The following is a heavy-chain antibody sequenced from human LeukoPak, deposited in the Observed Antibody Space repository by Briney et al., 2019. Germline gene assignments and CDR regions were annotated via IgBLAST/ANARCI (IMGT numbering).Heavy chain of an antibody. CDR2: ISGSSDVT. Sequence: GGSLRLSCAVSGFTFSSYAMNWVRQAPGKGLEWVSTISGSSDVTYYADSVKGRFTISRDNSKNTLSLQMNSLRAEDTALYYCARKRGVTGDYFGYWGQGTLVTVSS. J-gene: IGHJ4*02. D-gene: IGHD2-21*02. CDR1: GFTFSSYA. V-gene: IGHV3-23*01. CDR3: ARKRGVTGDYFGY.